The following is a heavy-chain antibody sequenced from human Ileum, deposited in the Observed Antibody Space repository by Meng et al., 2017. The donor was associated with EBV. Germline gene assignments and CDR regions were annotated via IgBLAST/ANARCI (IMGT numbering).Heavy chain of an antibody. CDR2: IYGDDEK. CDR1: GFPLSTSGVG. V-gene: IGHV2-5*02. J-gene: IGHJ5*02. D-gene: IGHD6-6*01. CDR3: ARAAARPSDWFDP. Sequence: QITLKESGPTLVKPTXTLTLTGIFSGFPLSTSGVGVGWIRQPPGKALECLAIIYGDDEKRYSPSLESRLTVTKDTSKNQVVLTMTNMVPVDTATYYCARAAARPSDWFDPWGQGTLVTVSS.